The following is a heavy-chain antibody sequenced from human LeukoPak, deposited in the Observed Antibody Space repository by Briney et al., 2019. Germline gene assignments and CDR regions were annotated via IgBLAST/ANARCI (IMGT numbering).Heavy chain of an antibody. CDR3: ANSDY. CDR1: GFTFSSNA. Sequence: GGSLRLSCAASGFTFSSNAMTWVRQAPGKGLEWVANIKQDGSEKYYVDSVKGRFTISRDNAKNSLYLQMNSLRAEDTAVYYCANSDYWGQGTLVTVSS. CDR2: IKQDGSEK. V-gene: IGHV3-7*01. J-gene: IGHJ4*02.